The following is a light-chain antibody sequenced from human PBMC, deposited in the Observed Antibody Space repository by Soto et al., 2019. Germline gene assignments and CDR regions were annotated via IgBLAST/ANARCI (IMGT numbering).Light chain of an antibody. V-gene: IGKV3-20*01. CDR1: QSVSSSY. CDR2: GAS. J-gene: IGKJ4*01. CDR3: QQYGSSPALT. Sequence: EIVLTQSPGTLSLSPGERATLSCRASQSVSSSYLAWYQQKPGQAPRLLIYGASSRATGIPDRFSGSGSGTDFTLTISRLEPEDLAVYYCQQYGSSPALTFGGGTEVEIK.